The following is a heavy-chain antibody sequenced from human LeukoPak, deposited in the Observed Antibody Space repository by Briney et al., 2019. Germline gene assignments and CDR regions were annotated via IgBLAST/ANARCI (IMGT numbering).Heavy chain of an antibody. V-gene: IGHV3-48*01. CDR1: GFTFSSYS. D-gene: IGHD1-26*01. Sequence: GGSLRLSCAASGFTFSSYSMNWVRQAPGKGLEWVSYISSSSSTIYYADSVKGRFTISRDNAKNSLYLQMNSLRAEDTAVYYCARDKIVGPTTLDYWGQGTLVTVSS. J-gene: IGHJ4*02. CDR3: ARDKIVGPTTLDY. CDR2: ISSSSSTI.